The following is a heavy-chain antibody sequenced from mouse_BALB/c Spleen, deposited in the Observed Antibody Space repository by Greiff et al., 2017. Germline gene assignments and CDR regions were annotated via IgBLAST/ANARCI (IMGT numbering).Heavy chain of an antibody. Sequence: EVQLVESGGDLVKPGGSLKLSCAASGFTFSSYGMSWVRQTPDKRLEWVATISSGGSYTYYPDSVKGRFTISRDNAKNTLYLQMSSLKSEGTAMYYCASPSYGSSYYYAMDYWGQGTSVTVSS. V-gene: IGHV5-6*01. D-gene: IGHD1-1*01. CDR3: ASPSYGSSYYYAMDY. J-gene: IGHJ4*01. CDR1: GFTFSSYG. CDR2: ISSGGSYT.